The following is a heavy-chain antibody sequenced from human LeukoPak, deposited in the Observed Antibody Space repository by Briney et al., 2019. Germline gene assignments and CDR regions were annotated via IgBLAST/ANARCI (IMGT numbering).Heavy chain of an antibody. J-gene: IGHJ4*02. Sequence: GGSLRLSCVASGFSFNTFAMDWVRQAPGKGLEWVAGISSDGNNQYYVDSVKGRFTISRDNSKNTLYLRLNSLRAEDTAVYYCVKGSGSYDYFDHWGQGAPVTVSS. V-gene: IGHV3-30*18. D-gene: IGHD1-26*01. CDR2: ISSDGNNQ. CDR3: VKGSGSYDYFDH. CDR1: GFSFNTFA.